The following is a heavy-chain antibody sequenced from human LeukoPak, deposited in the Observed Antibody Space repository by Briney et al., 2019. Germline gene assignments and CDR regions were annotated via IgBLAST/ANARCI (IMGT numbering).Heavy chain of an antibody. CDR1: GYTFTGYY. CDR3: ARGQLRWLQNWFDP. CDR2: INPNSGGT. D-gene: IGHD4-23*01. J-gene: IGHJ5*02. V-gene: IGHV1-2*02. Sequence: GASVKVSCKASGYTFTGYYMHWVRQAPGQGLEWMGWINPNSGGTNYAQKFQGRVTMTRDTSISAAYMELSRLRSDDTAVYYCARGQLRWLQNWFDPWGQGTLVTVSS.